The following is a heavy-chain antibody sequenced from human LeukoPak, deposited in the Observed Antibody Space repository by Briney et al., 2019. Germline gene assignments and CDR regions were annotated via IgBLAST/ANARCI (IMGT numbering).Heavy chain of an antibody. CDR3: AKDGRQWLVPFAFDI. V-gene: IGHV3-23*01. D-gene: IGHD6-19*01. CDR2: ISGSGGST. Sequence: PGGSLRLSCAASGFTFSSYAMSWVRQAPGKGLEWVSAISGSGGSTYYADSVKGRLTISRDNSKNTLYLQMNSLRAEDTAVYYCAKDGRQWLVPFAFDIWGQGTMVTVSS. CDR1: GFTFSSYA. J-gene: IGHJ3*02.